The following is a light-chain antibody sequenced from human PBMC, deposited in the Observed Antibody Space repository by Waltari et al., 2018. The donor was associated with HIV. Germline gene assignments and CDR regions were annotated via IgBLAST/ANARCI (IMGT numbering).Light chain of an antibody. CDR1: QGISNY. V-gene: IGKV1-27*01. Sequence: DIQMTQSPSSLYASVGDRVTITCRASQGISNYLAWYQQKPGKVPKLLIYAASTLQSGVPSRFSGSGSGTDFTLTISSLQPEDVAAYFCQKYNSAPWTFGQGTKVEIK. J-gene: IGKJ1*01. CDR2: AAS. CDR3: QKYNSAPWT.